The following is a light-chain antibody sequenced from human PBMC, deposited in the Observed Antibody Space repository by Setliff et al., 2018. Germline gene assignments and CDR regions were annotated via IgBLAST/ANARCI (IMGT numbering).Light chain of an antibody. CDR3: SSYAGSNNYV. CDR2: EVS. CDR1: SSDVGRYNF. J-gene: IGLJ1*01. Sequence: QSVLTQPRSVSGSPGQSVTISCTGTSSDVGRYNFVSWYQQHPGKAPKLIIYEVSKWPSGVPDRFSGSESGNTASLTVSGLQAEDEADYYCSSYAGSNNYVFGTGTKVTVL. V-gene: IGLV2-8*01.